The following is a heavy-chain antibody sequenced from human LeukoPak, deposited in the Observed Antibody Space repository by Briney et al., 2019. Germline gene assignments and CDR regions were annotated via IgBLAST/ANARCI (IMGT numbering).Heavy chain of an antibody. CDR3: ARETIVVVPAAKFSKFDP. Sequence: PGGSLRLSCAASGFTFSSYAMDWVRQAPGKGLEWGAVISYDGRNKYYADSVKGRFTISRDNSKNTLYPQMNSLRAEDTAVYYCARETIVVVPAAKFSKFDPWGQGTLVTVSS. D-gene: IGHD2-2*01. CDR2: ISYDGRNK. V-gene: IGHV3-30*04. J-gene: IGHJ5*02. CDR1: GFTFSSYA.